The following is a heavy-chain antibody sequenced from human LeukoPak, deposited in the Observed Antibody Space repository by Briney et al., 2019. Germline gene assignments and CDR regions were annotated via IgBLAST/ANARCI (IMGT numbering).Heavy chain of an antibody. V-gene: IGHV4-59*01. Sequence: SETLSLTCTVSGGSIGNYYWNWIRQPPGKGLEWTGYIYFTGSTNYNPSLKSRATISLDTSKNQFSLKLSSVTAADTAIYYCARGRWLQFSDWGPGTLVTVSS. D-gene: IGHD5-24*01. CDR1: GGSIGNYY. CDR3: ARGRWLQFSD. CDR2: IYFTGST. J-gene: IGHJ4*02.